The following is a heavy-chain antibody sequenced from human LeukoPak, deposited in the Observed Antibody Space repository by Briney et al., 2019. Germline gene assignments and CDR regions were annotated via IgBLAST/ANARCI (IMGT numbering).Heavy chain of an antibody. CDR1: GFTFNNYA. D-gene: IGHD2-15*01. CDR3: AREDGYCSGGNCYSYFDS. Sequence: GGSLRLSCAASGFTFNNYAMSWVRQAPGKGLEWVSGINISGGSTYYADSVKGRFTISRDNSKNTLYLQMYSLRAEDTAVYFCAREDGYCSGGNCYSYFDSWGQGTLVTVSS. CDR2: INISGGST. J-gene: IGHJ4*02. V-gene: IGHV3-23*01.